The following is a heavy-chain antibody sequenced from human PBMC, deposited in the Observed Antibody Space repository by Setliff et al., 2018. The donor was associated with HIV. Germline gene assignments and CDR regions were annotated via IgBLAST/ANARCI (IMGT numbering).Heavy chain of an antibody. D-gene: IGHD3-9*01. CDR1: GFTFSSYW. J-gene: IGHJ4*02. CDR3: AKGYDVLTGDPDS. V-gene: IGHV3-23*01. CDR2: ISGPGDRR. Sequence: GGSLRLSCAASGFTFSSYWMHWVRQAPGKGLEWVSTISGPGDRRYYADSVKGRFTISRDNSKNTVYLQVNSLRAGDTAVYYCAKGYDVLTGDPDSWGQGTLVTVSS.